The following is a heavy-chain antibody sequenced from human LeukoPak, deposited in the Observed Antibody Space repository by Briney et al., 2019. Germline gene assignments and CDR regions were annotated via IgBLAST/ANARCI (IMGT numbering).Heavy chain of an antibody. CDR1: GFTYSSYA. CDR2: ISGSGGST. CDR3: AKGAYGDYVYAFDY. D-gene: IGHD4-17*01. V-gene: IGHV3-23*01. J-gene: IGHJ4*02. Sequence: GGSLRLSCAASGFTYSSYAMSWVRQAPGKGLEGVLPISGSGGSTYYADSVKGRFTISRDNSKNTLYLQMNSLRAEDTAVYYCAKGAYGDYVYAFDYWGQGTLVTVSS.